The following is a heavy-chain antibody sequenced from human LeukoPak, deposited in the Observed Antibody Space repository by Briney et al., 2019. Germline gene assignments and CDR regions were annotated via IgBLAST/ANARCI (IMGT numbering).Heavy chain of an antibody. Sequence: SVKVSCKASGGTFSSYAISWVRQAPGRGLEWMGRIIPILGIANYAQKFQGRVTITADKSTSTAYMELSSLRSEDTAVYYCARGASIAARRTSHYFDYWGQGTLVTVSS. V-gene: IGHV1-69*04. CDR2: IIPILGIA. CDR1: GGTFSSYA. D-gene: IGHD6-6*01. J-gene: IGHJ4*02. CDR3: ARGASIAARRTSHYFDY.